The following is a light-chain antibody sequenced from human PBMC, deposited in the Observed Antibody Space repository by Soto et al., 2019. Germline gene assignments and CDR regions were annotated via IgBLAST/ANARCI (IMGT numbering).Light chain of an antibody. CDR1: QSFISN. CDR2: GAS. CDR3: QQYNNWPPLT. J-gene: IGKJ4*01. Sequence: EIVMTQSPATLSVSPGERATLSCRAGQSFISNLAWYQQRAGQAPRLRIYGASTRATGIPARFSGSGSGTEFTLTITSLQSEDFAVYYCQQYNNWPPLTFGGGTKVDIK. V-gene: IGKV3-15*01.